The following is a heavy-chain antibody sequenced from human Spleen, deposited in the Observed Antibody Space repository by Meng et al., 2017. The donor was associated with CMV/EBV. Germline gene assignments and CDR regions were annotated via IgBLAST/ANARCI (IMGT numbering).Heavy chain of an antibody. J-gene: IGHJ4*02. D-gene: IGHD3/OR15-3a*01. Sequence: VSGGSISSGTYWWGWIRQPPGKGLEWIASMYYTAGSYYNPSLKGRATISVDTSKNQLSLKVNSVTAADTAVYYCARHWARYYFDYWGQGTLVTVSS. CDR3: ARHWARYYFDY. CDR1: GGSISSGTYW. CDR2: MYYTAGS. V-gene: IGHV4-39*01.